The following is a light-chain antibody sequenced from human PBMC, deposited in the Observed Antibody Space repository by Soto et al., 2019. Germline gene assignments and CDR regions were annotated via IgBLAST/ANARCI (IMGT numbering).Light chain of an antibody. CDR3: QQYYSYPFT. CDR1: QGISSY. J-gene: IGKJ4*01. CDR2: AAS. V-gene: IGKV1-8*01. Sequence: ALRMTQSPSSLSASTGDRVTITCRASQGISSYLAWYQQKVGKAPKLLIYAASTLQSGVPSRFSGSGSGTDFTLTISCLQSEDFATYYCQQYYSYPFTFGGGTKVEIK.